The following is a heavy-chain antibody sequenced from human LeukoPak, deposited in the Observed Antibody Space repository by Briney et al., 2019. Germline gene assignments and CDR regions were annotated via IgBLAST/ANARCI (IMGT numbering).Heavy chain of an antibody. D-gene: IGHD2-21*02. CDR3: ARPASVTSGFDC. J-gene: IGHJ4*02. V-gene: IGHV1-8*01. Sequence: ASVKVSCKASGCTFTSYDINWVRQATGQGLEWMGWMNPNSGDTGYAQNFRGRVTMARNISISTAYLELSSLRSEDTAVYYCARPASVTSGFDCWGQGTLVTVSS. CDR1: GCTFTSYD. CDR2: MNPNSGDT.